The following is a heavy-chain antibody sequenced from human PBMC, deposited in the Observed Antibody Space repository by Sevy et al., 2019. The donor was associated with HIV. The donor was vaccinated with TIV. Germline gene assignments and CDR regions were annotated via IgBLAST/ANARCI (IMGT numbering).Heavy chain of an antibody. V-gene: IGHV1-3*01. D-gene: IGHD1-20*01. Sequence: ASVKVSCKASGYTFTSYAMHWVRQAPGQGLEWMGWINAGNGNTKYSQKFQGRVTITRDTSASTAYMELSSLRSEDTAVYYCARGDNWNDGYYYYYYMDVWGKGTTVTVSS. CDR2: INAGNGNT. CDR3: ARGDNWNDGYYYYYYMDV. CDR1: GYTFTSYA. J-gene: IGHJ6*03.